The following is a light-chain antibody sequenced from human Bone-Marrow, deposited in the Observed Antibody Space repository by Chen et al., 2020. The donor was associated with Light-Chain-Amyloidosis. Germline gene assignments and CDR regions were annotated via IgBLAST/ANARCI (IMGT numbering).Light chain of an antibody. CDR2: DDS. V-gene: IGLV3-21*02. J-gene: IGLJ3*02. CDR1: NIGSTS. CDR3: QVWDRSSDRPV. Sequence: SYVLPQPSSVSVAPGQTPPIAGGGNNIGSTSVHWYQQTPGQAPLLVVYDDSDRPSGIPERLSGSNSGNTATLTISRVEAGDEADYYCQVWDRSSDRPVFGGGTKLTVL.